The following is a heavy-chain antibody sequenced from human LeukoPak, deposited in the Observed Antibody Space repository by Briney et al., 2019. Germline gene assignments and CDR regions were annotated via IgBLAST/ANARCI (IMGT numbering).Heavy chain of an antibody. CDR2: ISSNGGST. V-gene: IGHV3-64*01. CDR1: GFTFSSYA. Sequence: GGSLRLSCAASGFTFSSYAMHWVRQAPGKGLEYVSAISSNGGSTYYANSVKGRFTISRDNSKNTPYLQMGSLRAEDMAVYYCARAPADYYDSSEPSYYFDYWGQGTLVTVSS. J-gene: IGHJ4*02. D-gene: IGHD3-22*01. CDR3: ARAPADYYDSSEPSYYFDY.